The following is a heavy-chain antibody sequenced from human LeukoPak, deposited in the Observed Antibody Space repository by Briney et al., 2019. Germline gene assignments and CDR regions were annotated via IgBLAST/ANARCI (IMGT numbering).Heavy chain of an antibody. CDR2: INHSGST. CDR3: ARGHCSGGSCYSGSVRIFDY. V-gene: IGHV4-34*01. Sequence: SETLSLTCAVYGGSFSGYYWSWIRQPPGKGLEWIGEINHSGSTNYNPSLKSRVTISVDTSKNQFSLKLSSVTAADTAVYYCARGHCSGGSCYSGSVRIFDYWGQGTLVTVSS. D-gene: IGHD2-15*01. J-gene: IGHJ4*02. CDR1: GGSFSGYY.